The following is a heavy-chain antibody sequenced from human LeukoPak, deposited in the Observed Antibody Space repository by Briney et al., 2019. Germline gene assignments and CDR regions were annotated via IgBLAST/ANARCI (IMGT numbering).Heavy chain of an antibody. V-gene: IGHV4-39*07. J-gene: IGHJ4*02. D-gene: IGHD3-22*01. CDR1: GGSISSSSYY. CDR3: ARDPYYYDSSGYYPVFDY. Sequence: PSETLSLTCTVSGGSISSSSYYWGWIRQPPGKGLEWIGSIYYSGSTYYNPSLKSRVTISVDTSKNQFSLKLSSVTAADTAVYYCARDPYYYDSSGYYPVFDYWGQGTLVTVSS. CDR2: IYYSGST.